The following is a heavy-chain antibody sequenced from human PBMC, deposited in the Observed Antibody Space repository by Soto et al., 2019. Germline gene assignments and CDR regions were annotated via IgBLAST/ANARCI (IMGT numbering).Heavy chain of an antibody. J-gene: IGHJ4*02. CDR1: GFTVSNNY. Sequence: GGSLRLSCAASGFTVSNNYMSWVRQAPGKXLEWVSIIYSGGSTYYADSVQGRFTISRDNSKDTLFLQMSSLRAEDTAVYYCAREGGGVYCSGGSCYGRYFDFWGQGTRVTVSS. V-gene: IGHV3-53*01. CDR2: IYSGGST. CDR3: AREGGGVYCSGGSCYGRYFDF. D-gene: IGHD2-15*01.